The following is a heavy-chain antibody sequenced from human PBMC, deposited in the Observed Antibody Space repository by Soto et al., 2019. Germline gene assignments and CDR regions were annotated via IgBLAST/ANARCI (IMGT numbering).Heavy chain of an antibody. CDR2: ISASGTST. Sequence: GGSLRLSCTVSGFTFSSYAMTWVRQAPGKGLQWVSGISASGTSTHYVDSVKGRFTTSRDNSKNTLYLQIDSLRAEDTAVYYCAKSAKFAAAGFFDLWGQGTLVTVSS. CDR1: GFTFSSYA. V-gene: IGHV3-23*01. D-gene: IGHD6-13*01. CDR3: AKSAKFAAAGFFDL. J-gene: IGHJ4*02.